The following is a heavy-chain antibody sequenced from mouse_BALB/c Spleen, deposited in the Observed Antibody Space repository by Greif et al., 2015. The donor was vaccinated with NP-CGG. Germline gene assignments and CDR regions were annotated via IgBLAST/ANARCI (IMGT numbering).Heavy chain of an antibody. CDR2: IYPGDGDT. CDR3: ARSQGYYFDY. V-gene: IGHV1-80*01. Sequence: VQRVESGAELVRPGSSVKISCKASGYAFSSYWVNWVKQRPGQGLEWIGQIYPGDGDTNYNGKFKGKATLTADKSSSTAYMQLRSLKSEDSAVYFCARSQGYYFDYWGQGTTLTVSS. CDR1: GYAFSSYW. J-gene: IGHJ2*01.